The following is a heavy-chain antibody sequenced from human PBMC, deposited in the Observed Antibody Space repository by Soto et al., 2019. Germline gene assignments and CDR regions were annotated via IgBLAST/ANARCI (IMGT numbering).Heavy chain of an antibody. V-gene: IGHV4-59*08. J-gene: IGHJ5*01. CDR1: GVPISGYY. CDR2: MYNTGST. CDR3: ARSIDS. Sequence: SETLSLTCTVSGVPISGYYWSWIRQPPGKGLEWIGYMYNTGSTVYNPSFKSRVTISVDTSKNQFSLKLSSVTAADTAVYYCARSIDSWGQGTLVTVSS.